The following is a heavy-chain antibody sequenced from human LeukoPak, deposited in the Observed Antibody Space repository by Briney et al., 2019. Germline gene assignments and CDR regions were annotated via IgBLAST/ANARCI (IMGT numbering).Heavy chain of an antibody. CDR3: ARQDGRVRPIFGVVIIDRHFDS. D-gene: IGHD3-3*01. Sequence: KVGESLKISCKGSGYSFTSYWIGWVRQMPGKGLEWMGIIYPGDSDTRYSPSFQGQVTISADKSISTAYLQWSSLKASDTAMYYCARQDGRVRPIFGVVIIDRHFDSWGQGTLVTVSS. CDR2: IYPGDSDT. CDR1: GYSFTSYW. V-gene: IGHV5-51*01. J-gene: IGHJ4*02.